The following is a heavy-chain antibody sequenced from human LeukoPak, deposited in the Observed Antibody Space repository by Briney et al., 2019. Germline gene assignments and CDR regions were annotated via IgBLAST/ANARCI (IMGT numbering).Heavy chain of an antibody. CDR1: GGSIDSSFW. CDR3: ANSPFFDY. Sequence: PSGTLSLTCAVSGGSIDSSFWWSWVRQAPGKGLEWVAFIRYDGSNKYYADSVKGRFTISRDNSKNTLYLQMNSLRAEDTAVYYCANSPFFDYWGQGTLVTVSS. J-gene: IGHJ4*02. V-gene: IGHV3-30*02. CDR2: IRYDGSNK.